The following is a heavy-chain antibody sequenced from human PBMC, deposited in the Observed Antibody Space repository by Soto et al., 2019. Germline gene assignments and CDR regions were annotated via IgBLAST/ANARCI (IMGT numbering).Heavy chain of an antibody. CDR2: IYYGGTT. V-gene: IGHV4-31*11. D-gene: IGHD4-4*01. CDR3: ARGLGLEVTVRWFDH. J-gene: IGHJ5*02. CDR1: GGSISSGGYY. Sequence: QVQLQESGPGLVKPSQTLSLTCAVSGGSISSGGYYWSWIRQHPAKGLEWIGYIYYGGTTYYNPSLKSRVTISADTSNTHFSLKLSSATAADTAVYYCARGLGLEVTVRWFDHWCQGIRVTVSS.